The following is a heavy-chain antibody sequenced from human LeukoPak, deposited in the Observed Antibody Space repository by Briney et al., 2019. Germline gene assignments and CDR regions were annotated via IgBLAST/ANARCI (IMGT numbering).Heavy chain of an antibody. D-gene: IGHD6-19*01. J-gene: IGHJ4*02. CDR2: ISAYNGNT. Sequence: ASVKVSCKASGYTFTSYGISWVRQAPGQGVEWMGWISAYNGNTNYAQKLQGRVTMTTDTSTSTAYMELRSLRSDDTAVYYCARVLGSGWGDRYFDYWGQGTLVTVSS. V-gene: IGHV1-18*01. CDR1: GYTFTSYG. CDR3: ARVLGSGWGDRYFDY.